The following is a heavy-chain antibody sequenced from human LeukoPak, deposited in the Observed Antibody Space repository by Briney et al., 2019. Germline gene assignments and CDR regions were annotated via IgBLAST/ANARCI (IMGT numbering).Heavy chain of an antibody. CDR1: GFTFRSYS. CDR2: ISSSSSYI. CDR3: ARDPYSGSYGNYYYYFMDV. D-gene: IGHD1-26*01. V-gene: IGHV3-21*01. J-gene: IGHJ6*03. Sequence: GGSLRLSCAASGFTFRSYSMNWVRQAPGKGLEWVSSISSSSSYIYYADSVKGRFTISRDNAKHSLYLQMHSLRAEDTAVYYCARDPYSGSYGNYYYYFMDVWGKGTTVTISS.